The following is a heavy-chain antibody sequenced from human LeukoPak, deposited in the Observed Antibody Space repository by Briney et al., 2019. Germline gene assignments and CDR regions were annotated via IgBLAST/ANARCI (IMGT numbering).Heavy chain of an antibody. CDR1: GFTFDDYA. J-gene: IGHJ4*02. CDR3: ASYAY. Sequence: LSGGSLRLSCAASGFTFDDYAMHWVRQAPGKGLEWVSGISWNSGSIGYADSVKGRFTISRDNAKNSLYLQMNSLRAEDTAVYYCASYAYWGQGTLVTVSS. CDR2: ISWNSGSI. V-gene: IGHV3-9*01. D-gene: IGHD4-17*01.